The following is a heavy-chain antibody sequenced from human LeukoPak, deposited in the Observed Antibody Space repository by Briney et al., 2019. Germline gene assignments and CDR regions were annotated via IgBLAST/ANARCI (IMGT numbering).Heavy chain of an antibody. CDR3: ARVGSYYYDSSGYPDPMYYYGMDV. D-gene: IGHD3-22*01. Sequence: SETLSLTCTVSGGSISSYYWSWIPQPAGKGLEWIGRIYTSGSTNYNPSLKSRVTMSVDTSKNEFSLKLSSVTAAETAVYYCARVGSYYYDSSGYPDPMYYYGMDVWGQGTTVTVSS. CDR1: GGSISSYY. V-gene: IGHV4-4*07. J-gene: IGHJ6*02. CDR2: IYTSGST.